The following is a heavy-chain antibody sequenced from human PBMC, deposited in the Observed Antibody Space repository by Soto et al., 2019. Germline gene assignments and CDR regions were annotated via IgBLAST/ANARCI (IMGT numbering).Heavy chain of an antibody. V-gene: IGHV1-69*13. CDR1: GGTFSSYA. CDR2: IIPIFGTA. CDR3: AREVRKYQPLLSHFDY. J-gene: IGHJ4*02. Sequence: SVKVSCKASGGTFSSYAISWVRQAPGQGLEWMGGIIPIFGTANYAQKFQGRVTITADESTSTAYMELSSLRSEDTAVYYCAREVRKYQPLLSHFDYWGQGTLVTVSS. D-gene: IGHD2-2*01.